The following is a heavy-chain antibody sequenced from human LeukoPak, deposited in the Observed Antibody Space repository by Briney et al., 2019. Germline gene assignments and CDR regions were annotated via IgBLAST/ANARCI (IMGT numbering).Heavy chain of an antibody. V-gene: IGHV4-38-2*02. Sequence: SETLSLTCTVSGYSISSGYYWGWIRQPPVKGLEWIGSIYHSGSTYYNPSLKSRVTISVDTSKNQFSLKLSSVTAADTAVYYCARAGLQLWSDYWGQGTLVTVSS. CDR3: ARAGLQLWSDY. CDR1: GYSISSGYY. D-gene: IGHD5-18*01. CDR2: IYHSGST. J-gene: IGHJ4*02.